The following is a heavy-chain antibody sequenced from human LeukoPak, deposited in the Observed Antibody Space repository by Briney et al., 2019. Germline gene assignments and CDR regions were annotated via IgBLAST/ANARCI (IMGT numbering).Heavy chain of an antibody. J-gene: IGHJ4*02. D-gene: IGHD6-19*01. CDR1: GGTFSSYA. CDR2: IIPIFGTA. V-gene: IGHV1-69*13. Sequence: SVKVSCKASGGTFSSYAISWVRQAPGQGLEWMGGIIPIFGTANYAQKFQGRVTITADESTSTAYMELSGLRSEDTAVYYCARDSDSSGSLVFDYWGQGTLVTVSS. CDR3: ARDSDSSGSLVFDY.